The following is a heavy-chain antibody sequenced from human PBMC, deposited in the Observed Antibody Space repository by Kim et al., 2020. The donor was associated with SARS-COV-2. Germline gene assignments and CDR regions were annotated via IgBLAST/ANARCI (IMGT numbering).Heavy chain of an antibody. CDR2: INPSGGST. Sequence: ASVKVSCKASGYTFTSYYMHWVRQAPGQGLEWMGIINPSGGSTSYAQKFQGRVTMTRDTSTSTVYMELSSLRSEDTAVYYCARERNKEGGATRLLDFDYWGQGTLVTVSS. V-gene: IGHV1-46*01. D-gene: IGHD1-26*01. J-gene: IGHJ4*02. CDR1: GYTFTSYY. CDR3: ARERNKEGGATRLLDFDY.